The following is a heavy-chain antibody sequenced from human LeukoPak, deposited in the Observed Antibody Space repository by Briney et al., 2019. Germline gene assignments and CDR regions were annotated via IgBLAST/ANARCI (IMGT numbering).Heavy chain of an antibody. CDR1: GYTFIHYY. V-gene: IGHV1-46*01. CDR2: VDPSGDIA. Sequence: ASVKVSCKTSGYTFIHYYMHWVRQASGEGFEWMGIVDPSGDIATYAQKFQGRVTMTRDTSTSTVYMELSSLRSEDTAVYYCARDHVVVVPAAMSGGNYYYYGMDVWGQGTTVTVSS. D-gene: IGHD2-2*01. J-gene: IGHJ6*02. CDR3: ARDHVVVVPAAMSGGNYYYYGMDV.